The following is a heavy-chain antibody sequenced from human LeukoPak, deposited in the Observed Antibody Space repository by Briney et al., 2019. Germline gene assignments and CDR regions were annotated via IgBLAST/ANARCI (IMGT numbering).Heavy chain of an antibody. CDR3: ARVYSSGWYTWFDP. CDR1: GGSFSGYY. D-gene: IGHD6-19*01. V-gene: IGHV4-34*01. J-gene: IGHJ5*02. Sequence: TSETLSLTCAVYGGSFSGYYWSWIRQPPGKGLEWIGEINHSGSTNYNPSLKSRVTISVDTSKNQFSLKLSSVTAADTAVYYCARVYSSGWYTWFDPWGQGTLVTVSS. CDR2: INHSGST.